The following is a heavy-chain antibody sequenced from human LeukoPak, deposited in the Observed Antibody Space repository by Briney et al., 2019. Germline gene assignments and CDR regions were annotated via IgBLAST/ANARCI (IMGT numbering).Heavy chain of an antibody. J-gene: IGHJ3*02. CDR2: IYHSGST. CDR3: ARTYVANSFDI. V-gene: IGHV4-30-2*02. D-gene: IGHD1-1*01. CDR1: GGSISSGGYS. Sequence: SQTLSLTCAVSGGSISSGGYSWSWIRQPPGKGLEWIGYIYHSGSTYYNPSLKSRVTISVDTSKNQFSLKLSSVTAADTAVYYCARTYVANSFDIWGQGTMVTVSS.